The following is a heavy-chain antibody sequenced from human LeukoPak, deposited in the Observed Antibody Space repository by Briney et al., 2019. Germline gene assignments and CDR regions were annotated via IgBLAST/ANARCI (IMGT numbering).Heavy chain of an antibody. V-gene: IGHV4-59*01. Sequence: PSETLSLTCTVSGDSISSYYWSWIRQPPGKGLEWIGYIYYSGSTNYNPSLKSRVTISVDTSKNQFSLKLSSVTAADTAVYYCARTSSGWSPDYYYYYYMDVWGKGTTVTISS. D-gene: IGHD6-19*01. CDR2: IYYSGST. CDR3: ARTSSGWSPDYYYYYYMDV. J-gene: IGHJ6*03. CDR1: GDSISSYY.